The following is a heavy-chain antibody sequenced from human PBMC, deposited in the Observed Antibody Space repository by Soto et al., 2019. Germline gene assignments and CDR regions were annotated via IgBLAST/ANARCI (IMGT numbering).Heavy chain of an antibody. J-gene: IGHJ4*02. CDR3: ARCDILTGYHFDY. D-gene: IGHD3-9*01. Sequence: ASVKVSCKASGYTFTSYGISWVRQAPGQGLEWMGWLSVYNGNSNYAQKLQGRVTMTTDTSTSTAYIELRSLRSDDTAVYYCARCDILTGYHFDYWGQGTLVTVSS. CDR1: GYTFTSYG. CDR2: LSVYNGNS. V-gene: IGHV1-18*01.